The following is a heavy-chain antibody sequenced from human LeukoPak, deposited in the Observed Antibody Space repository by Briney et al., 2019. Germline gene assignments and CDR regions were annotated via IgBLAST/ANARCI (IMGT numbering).Heavy chain of an antibody. CDR2: IYYSGST. D-gene: IGHD3-16*01. V-gene: IGHV4-59*01. CDR3: ARVVGLILDY. CDR1: GGSISSYY. J-gene: IGHJ4*02. Sequence: PSETLSLTCTVSGGSISSYYWSWIRQPPGKGLEWIGYIYYSGSTNYNPSLKSRVTISVDTSKNQFSLKLSSVTAADTAVYYCARVVGLILDYWGQGTLVTVSS.